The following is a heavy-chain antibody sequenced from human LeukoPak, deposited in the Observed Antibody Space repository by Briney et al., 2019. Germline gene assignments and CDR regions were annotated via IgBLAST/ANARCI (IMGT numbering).Heavy chain of an antibody. V-gene: IGHV4-61*01. CDR1: GGSISSSNYY. D-gene: IGHD5-12*01. CDR2: IYYSGST. CDR3: ARAEWLLGEYYYYYYMDV. Sequence: SQTLSLTCSVPGGSISSSNYYWSWIRQPPGKGLEWIGYIYYSGSTNYNPSLKSRVTISVDTSKNQFSLKLSSVTAADTAVYYCARAEWLLGEYYYYYYMDVWGKGTTVTISS. J-gene: IGHJ6*03.